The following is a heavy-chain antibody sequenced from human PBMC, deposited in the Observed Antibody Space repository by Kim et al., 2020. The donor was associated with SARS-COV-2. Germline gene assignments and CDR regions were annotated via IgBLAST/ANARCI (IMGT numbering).Heavy chain of an antibody. Sequence: SETLSLTCAVYGGSFSGYYWSWIRQPPGKGLEWIGEINHSGSTNYNPSLKSRVTISVDTSKNQFSLKLSSVTAADTAVYYCAREGLYDYVWGSYHHDAFDFLGQGTMVTVSS. CDR1: GGSFSGYY. D-gene: IGHD3-16*02. CDR3: AREGLYDYVWGSYHHDAFDF. V-gene: IGHV4-34*01. J-gene: IGHJ3*01. CDR2: INHSGST.